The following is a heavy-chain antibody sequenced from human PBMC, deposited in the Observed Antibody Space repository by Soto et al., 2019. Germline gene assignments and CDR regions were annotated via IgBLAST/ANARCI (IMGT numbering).Heavy chain of an antibody. CDR3: ARRGGDSSGYYYEEYFKH. D-gene: IGHD3-22*01. Sequence: ASVKVSCKASGYTFTSYYMHWVRQAPGQGLEWMGIINPSGGSTSYAQKFQGRVTMTRDTSTSTVYMELSSLRSEDTAVYYCARRGGDSSGYYYEEYFKHWGQGTPVTVSS. CDR1: GYTFTSYY. J-gene: IGHJ1*01. CDR2: INPSGGST. V-gene: IGHV1-46*01.